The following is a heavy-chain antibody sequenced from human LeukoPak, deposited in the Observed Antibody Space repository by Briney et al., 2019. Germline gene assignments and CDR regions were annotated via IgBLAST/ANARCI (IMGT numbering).Heavy chain of an antibody. J-gene: IGHJ4*02. V-gene: IGHV3-23*01. CDR1: GFTFSSYE. D-gene: IGHD3-16*02. Sequence: GGSLRLSCAASGFTFSSYEMNWVRQAPGKGLEWVSAISGSGGSTYYADSVKGRFTISRDNSKNTLYLQMNSLRAEDTAVYYCAKDGDDYVWGSYRLFDYWGQGTLVTVSS. CDR3: AKDGDDYVWGSYRLFDY. CDR2: ISGSGGST.